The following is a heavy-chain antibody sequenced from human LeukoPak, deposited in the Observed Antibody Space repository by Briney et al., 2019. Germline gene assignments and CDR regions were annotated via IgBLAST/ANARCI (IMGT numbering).Heavy chain of an antibody. CDR2: IWYDGSNM. CDR3: ARGNGDGEYDTYYHYGMDV. D-gene: IGHD4-17*01. CDR1: GFTFRSYG. Sequence: GGSLRLSCAASGFTFRSYGMHWVRQAPGKGLEWVALIWYDGSNMYYADSEKGRFTLSRDNSENTLYLQMNRLRAEDTGVYYCARGNGDGEYDTYYHYGMDVWCKGTTVTVSS. J-gene: IGHJ6*04. V-gene: IGHV3-33*01.